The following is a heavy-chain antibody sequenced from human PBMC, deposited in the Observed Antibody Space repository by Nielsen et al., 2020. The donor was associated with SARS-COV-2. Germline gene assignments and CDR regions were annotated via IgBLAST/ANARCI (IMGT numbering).Heavy chain of an antibody. CDR3: AKDLHHYDILTGYFPRGYYYYYGMDV. J-gene: IGHJ6*02. Sequence: GESLKISCAASDFTVSRNYLNWVRQAPGKGLQWVSVIYSGSTTYYADFVKGRFTVSRHSSKNTLYLQMNSLRAEDTAVYYCAKDLHHYDILTGYFPRGYYYYYGMDVWGQGTTVTVSS. V-gene: IGHV3-53*04. D-gene: IGHD3-9*01. CDR1: DFTVSRNY. CDR2: IYSGSTT.